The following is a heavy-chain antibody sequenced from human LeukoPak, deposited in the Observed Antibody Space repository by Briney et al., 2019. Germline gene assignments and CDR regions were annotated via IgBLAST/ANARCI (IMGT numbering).Heavy chain of an antibody. CDR2: IYHSGST. J-gene: IGHJ6*03. V-gene: IGHV4-30-2*01. Sequence: SETLSLTCTVSGGSISSGGYYWSWIRQPPGKGLEWIGYIYHSGSTYYNPSLKSRVTISVDRSKNQFSLKLSSVTAADTAVYYCARLRHCSSTSCYRRALDMDVWGKGTTVTVSS. CDR3: ARLRHCSSTSCYRRALDMDV. D-gene: IGHD2-2*02. CDR1: GGSISSGGYY.